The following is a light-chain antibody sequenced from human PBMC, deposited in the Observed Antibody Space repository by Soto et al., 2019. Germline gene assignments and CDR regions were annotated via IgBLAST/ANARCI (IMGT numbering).Light chain of an antibody. CDR1: QSVSSSY. CDR3: QQYGSSPYT. V-gene: IGKV3-20*01. CDR2: AAS. Sequence: EIVLTQSPGTLSLSPGERATLSCRASQSVSSSYLAWYQQKPGQAPRVLIYAASSRATGIPDRFSGSGSGTDFTLSISRLEPEDFAVYYCQQYGSSPYTFGQGTKLEIK. J-gene: IGKJ2*01.